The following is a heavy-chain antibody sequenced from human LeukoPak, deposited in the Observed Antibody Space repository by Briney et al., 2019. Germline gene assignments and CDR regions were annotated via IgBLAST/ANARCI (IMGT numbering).Heavy chain of an antibody. CDR1: GFSFSSYS. Sequence: GGSLRLSCAASGFSFSSYSMNWVRQAPGKGLEWVSYISSSSSTIYYADCVKCRFPISRDDAKNSLYLQMNSLRGEDTAVYYCASAGSGLYWGQGALVTVSS. D-gene: IGHD6-19*01. J-gene: IGHJ4*02. V-gene: IGHV3-48*01. CDR2: ISSSSSTI. CDR3: ASAGSGLY.